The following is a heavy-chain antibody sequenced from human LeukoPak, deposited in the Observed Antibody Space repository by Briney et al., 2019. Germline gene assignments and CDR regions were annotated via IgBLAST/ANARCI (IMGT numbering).Heavy chain of an antibody. D-gene: IGHD1-26*01. CDR3: ARDGPSGSYPSDY. Sequence: ASVKVSCKASGYTFTDYGFTWVRQAPGQGLEWMGWINGYNGNTNYAQNFQGRVTMTTDTSTSTAYMELRSLRSDDTAVYYCARDGPSGSYPSDYWGQGTLVTVSS. CDR1: GYTFTDYG. CDR2: INGYNGNT. J-gene: IGHJ4*02. V-gene: IGHV1-18*01.